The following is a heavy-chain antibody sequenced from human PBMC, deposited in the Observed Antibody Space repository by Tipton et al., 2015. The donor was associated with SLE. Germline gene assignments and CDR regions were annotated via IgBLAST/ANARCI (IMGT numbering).Heavy chain of an antibody. J-gene: IGHJ3*02. CDR2: ISSSGYII. Sequence: GSLRLSCAASGFTFSDYYMSWIRQAPGKGLEWVSYISSSGYIIYYADSVKGRFTISRDNAKNSLYLQMNSLRAEDTAVYYCARDWYYYDNSGYHDAFDIWGQGTMVTVSS. CDR3: ARDWYYYDNSGYHDAFDI. D-gene: IGHD3-22*01. CDR1: GFTFSDYY. V-gene: IGHV3-11*04.